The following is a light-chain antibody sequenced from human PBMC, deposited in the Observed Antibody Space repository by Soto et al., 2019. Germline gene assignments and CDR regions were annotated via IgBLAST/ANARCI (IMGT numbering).Light chain of an antibody. CDR3: QQFSNYPWT. CDR2: KAS. Sequence: DIQMTQSPSTLSASVGDRVTITCRASQSVTNYLAWYQQKPGKAPKLLVYKASSLQIGVPLRFSGSGSGTEFTLTISSLQPDDFATYYCQQFSNYPWTFGQGTKVDIK. J-gene: IGKJ1*01. CDR1: QSVTNY. V-gene: IGKV1-5*03.